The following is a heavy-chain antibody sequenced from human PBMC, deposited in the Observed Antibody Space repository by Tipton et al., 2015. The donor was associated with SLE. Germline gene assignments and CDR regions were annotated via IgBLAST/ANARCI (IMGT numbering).Heavy chain of an antibody. Sequence: TLSLTCTVSGGSISSYYWSWIRQPPGKGLEWIGYIYYSGSTNYNPSLKSRVTISVYTPKNQFSLKLSSVTAADTAVYYCARGNPSLFDYWGQGTLVTVSS. CDR3: ARGNPSLFDY. CDR2: IYYSGST. D-gene: IGHD1-14*01. CDR1: GGSISSYY. V-gene: IGHV4-59*01. J-gene: IGHJ4*02.